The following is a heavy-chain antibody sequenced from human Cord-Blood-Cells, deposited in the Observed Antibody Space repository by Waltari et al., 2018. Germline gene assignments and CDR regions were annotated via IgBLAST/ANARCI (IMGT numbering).Heavy chain of an antibody. CDR3: TRHSRSGSYDY. D-gene: IGHD1-26*01. V-gene: IGHV3-73*02. J-gene: IGHJ4*02. CDR2: IRSKANSYAT. CDR1: GFPVRGSA. Sequence: EVQLVESGGGLVQPGGSLTLSCAASGFPVRGSAMHWVRQASGKGLEWVGRIRSKANSYATAYAASVKGRFTISRDDSKNTAYLQMNSLKTEDTAVYYCTRHSRSGSYDYWGQGTLVTISS.